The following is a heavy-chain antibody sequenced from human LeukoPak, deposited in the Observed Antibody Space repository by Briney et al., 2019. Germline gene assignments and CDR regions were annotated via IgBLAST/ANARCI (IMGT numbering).Heavy chain of an antibody. CDR3: ARERSGGDAFDT. V-gene: IGHV1-46*01. D-gene: IGHD1-26*01. J-gene: IGHJ3*02. CDR2: INPSGGST. Sequence: ASVKVSCKASGYTFTSYYMHWVRQAPGQGPEWMGIINPSGGSTSYAQKFQGRVTMTRDMSTSTVYMELSSLRSEDTAVYYCARERSGGDAFDTWGQGTMVTVSS. CDR1: GYTFTSYY.